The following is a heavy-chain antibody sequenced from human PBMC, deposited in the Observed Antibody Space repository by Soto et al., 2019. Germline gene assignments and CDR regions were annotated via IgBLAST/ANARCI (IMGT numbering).Heavy chain of an antibody. D-gene: IGHD3-10*01. CDR2: INAGDGNT. CDR1: GYIFTNYA. J-gene: IGHJ4*02. CDR3: ARGSVSFDS. V-gene: IGHV1-3*01. Sequence: QVHLVQSGAEVKKPGASVNVSCKASGYIFTNYAIHWVRQAPGQRLEWMGRINAGDGNTRYSQNFQDRVTITRDTSASTAYMQLSSLTSEDSTLYFCARGSVSFDSGGQGTLVTVSS.